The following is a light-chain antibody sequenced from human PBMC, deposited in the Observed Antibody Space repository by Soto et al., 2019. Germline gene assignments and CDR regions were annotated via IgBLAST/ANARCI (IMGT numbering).Light chain of an antibody. CDR2: AAS. J-gene: IGKJ4*01. Sequence: DIQMTQSPSSVSASVGERVTITCRASQDIAGWLAWYQHKPGKAPKLLVSAASSLQSGVPSRFNGSGSGLAFTLTINSMQPEDFSTYYCQQAYTFPPLTFGGGTKVEI. V-gene: IGKV1-12*01. CDR3: QQAYTFPPLT. CDR1: QDIAGW.